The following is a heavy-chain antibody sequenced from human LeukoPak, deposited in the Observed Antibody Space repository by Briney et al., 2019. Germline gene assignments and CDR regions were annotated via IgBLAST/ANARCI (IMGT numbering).Heavy chain of an antibody. J-gene: IGHJ4*02. CDR2: ISGSGGGT. D-gene: IGHD1-26*01. V-gene: IGHV3-23*01. CDR1: GFTFSSFA. CDR3: AKDGPGATYFDY. Sequence: GGSRRLSCAASGFTFSSFAMSWLGQAPGKGLEWVSSISGSGGGTYYAESVKGRFTISRDNSKNTLYLQMNSLRAEDTAVYYCAKDGPGATYFDYWGQGTLVTVSS.